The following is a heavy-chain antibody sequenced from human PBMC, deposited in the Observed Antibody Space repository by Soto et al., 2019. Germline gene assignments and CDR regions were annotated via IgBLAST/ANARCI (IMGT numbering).Heavy chain of an antibody. CDR3: AGLPQGLDYSNYYFDY. CDR1: GGSISSSSYY. D-gene: IGHD4-4*01. J-gene: IGHJ4*02. CDR2: IYYSGST. V-gene: IGHV4-39*01. Sequence: SETLSHTCTVSGGSISSSSYYWGWIRQPPGKGLEWIGSIYYSGSTYYNPSLKSRVTISVDTSKNQFSLKLSSVTAADTAVYYCAGLPQGLDYSNYYFDYWGQGTLVTVSS.